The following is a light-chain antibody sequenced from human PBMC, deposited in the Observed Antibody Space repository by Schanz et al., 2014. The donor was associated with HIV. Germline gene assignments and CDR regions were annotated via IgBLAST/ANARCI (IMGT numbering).Light chain of an antibody. J-gene: IGKJ2*01. CDR1: QSVSSNF. V-gene: IGKV3-20*01. CDR3: QQYSSPPFA. CDR2: GAS. Sequence: EIVLTQSPGSLSLSPGERATLSCRASQSVSSNFFAWYQQKPGQAPRLLIYGASSRATGIPDRFSGSGSGTDFTLSISSLQPEDFAVYYCQQYSSPPFAFGQGTKVEIK.